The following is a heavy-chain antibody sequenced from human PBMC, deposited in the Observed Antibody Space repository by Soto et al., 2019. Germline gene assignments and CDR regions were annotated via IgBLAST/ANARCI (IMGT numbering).Heavy chain of an antibody. CDR1: GGTFSSYA. Sequence: SVKVSCKASGGTFSSYAISWVRQAPGQGLEWMGGIIPIFGTANYAQKFQGRVTITADESTSTAYMELSSLRSEDTAVYYCARRERLRYFDCFPGFDYWGQGTLVTVSS. D-gene: IGHD3-9*01. CDR3: ARRERLRYFDCFPGFDY. CDR2: IIPIFGTA. V-gene: IGHV1-69*13. J-gene: IGHJ4*02.